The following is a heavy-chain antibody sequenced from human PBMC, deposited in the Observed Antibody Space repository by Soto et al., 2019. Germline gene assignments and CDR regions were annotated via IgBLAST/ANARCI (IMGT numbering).Heavy chain of an antibody. CDR2: INHSGST. D-gene: IGHD2-2*01. V-gene: IGHV4-34*01. J-gene: IGHJ6*03. CDR3: ARGRGGVVPAAVYYYYYMDV. CDR1: GGSFSGYY. Sequence: SETLSLTCAAYGGSFSGYYWSWIRQPPGKGLEWIGEINHSGSTNYNPSLKSRVTISVDTSKNQFSLKLSSVTAADTAVYYCARGRGGVVPAAVYYYYYMDVWGKGTTVTVSS.